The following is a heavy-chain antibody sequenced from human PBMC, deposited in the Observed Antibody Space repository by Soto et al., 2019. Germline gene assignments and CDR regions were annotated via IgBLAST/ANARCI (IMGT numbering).Heavy chain of an antibody. V-gene: IGHV5-51*01. D-gene: IGHD3-3*01. CDR3: ARVRDYDFWSGYYPSHYYYYGMDV. CDR1: GYSFTSYW. J-gene: IGHJ6*02. Sequence: GESLKISCKGSGYSFTSYWIGWVRQMPGKGLEWMGIIYPGDSDTRYSPSFQGQVTTSADKSISTAYLQWSSLKASDTAMYYCARVRDYDFWSGYYPSHYYYYGMDVWGQGTTVTVSS. CDR2: IYPGDSDT.